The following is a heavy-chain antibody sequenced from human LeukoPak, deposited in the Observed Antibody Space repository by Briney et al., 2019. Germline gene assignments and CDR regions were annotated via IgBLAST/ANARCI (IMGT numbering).Heavy chain of an antibody. CDR1: GFTFSSYG. D-gene: IGHD1/OR15-1a*01. V-gene: IGHV3-23*01. Sequence: GRSLRLSCAASGFTFSSYGMSWVRQAPGKGLEWVSAISGSGDTTHYADSVKGRFTISRDNSKNTLYLQMNSLRAEDTAVYYCANLMGGAGTTTGYWGQGTLVTVSS. J-gene: IGHJ4*02. CDR2: ISGSGDTT. CDR3: ANLMGGAGTTTGY.